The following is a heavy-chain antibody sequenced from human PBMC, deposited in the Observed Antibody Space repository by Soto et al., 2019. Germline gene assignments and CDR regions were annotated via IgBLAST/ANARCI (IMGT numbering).Heavy chain of an antibody. CDR2: IKQDGSEK. J-gene: IGHJ6*02. Sequence: GGSLRLSCAASGFTFSSYWMSWVRQAPGKGLEWVANIKQDGSEKYYVDSVKGRFTISRDNAKNSLYLQMNSLRAEDTAVYYCARATXCSSTSCPPYYYYGMDVWGQGTTVTVSS. D-gene: IGHD2-2*01. CDR3: ARATXCSSTSCPPYYYYGMDV. V-gene: IGHV3-7*01. CDR1: GFTFSSYW.